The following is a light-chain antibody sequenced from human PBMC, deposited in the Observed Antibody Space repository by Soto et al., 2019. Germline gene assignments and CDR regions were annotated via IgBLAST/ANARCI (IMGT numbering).Light chain of an antibody. V-gene: IGLV8-61*01. CDR1: SDSVSTSYY. J-gene: IGLJ3*02. CDR2: STN. CDR3: VLYMGSGFWV. Sequence: QTVVTQEPSFSVSPGGTVTLTCGLTSDSVSTSYYASWYQQTPGQTPRMLIYSTNTRSSGVPDRFSGSILGNKAALTITGAQADVESDYYCVLYMGSGFWVFGGGTKVTVL.